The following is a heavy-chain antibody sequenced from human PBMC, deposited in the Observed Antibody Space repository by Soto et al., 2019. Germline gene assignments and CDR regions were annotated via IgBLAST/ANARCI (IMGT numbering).Heavy chain of an antibody. CDR1: GGTFSSYA. V-gene: IGHV1-69*01. CDR3: ASLQTVTTTDYYYGMDV. CDR2: IIPIFGTA. Sequence: QVQLVQSGAEVEKPGSSVKVSCKASGGTFSSYAISWVRQAPGQGLEWMGGIIPIFGTANYAQKFQGRVTITADESTSTAYMELSSLRSEDTAVYYCASLQTVTTTDYYYGMDVWGQGTTVTVSS. D-gene: IGHD4-17*01. J-gene: IGHJ6*02.